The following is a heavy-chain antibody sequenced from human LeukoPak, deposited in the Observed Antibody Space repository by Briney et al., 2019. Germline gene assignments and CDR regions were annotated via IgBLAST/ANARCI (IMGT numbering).Heavy chain of an antibody. J-gene: IGHJ5*02. CDR1: GGSISSYY. V-gene: IGHV4-4*07. Sequence: SETLSLTCTVSGGSISSYYCSWIRQPAGKGLEWIGRIYTSGSTNYNPSLKSRVTMSVDTSKNQFSLKLSSVTAADTAVYYCAREQRGYSYGLLGWFDPWGQGTLVTVSS. CDR2: IYTSGST. CDR3: AREQRGYSYGLLGWFDP. D-gene: IGHD5-18*01.